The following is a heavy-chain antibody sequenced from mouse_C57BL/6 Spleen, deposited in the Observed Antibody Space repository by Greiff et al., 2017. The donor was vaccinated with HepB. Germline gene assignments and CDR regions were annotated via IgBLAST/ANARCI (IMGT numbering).Heavy chain of an antibody. Sequence: QVQLQQPGAELVMPGASVKLSCKASGYTFTSYWMHWVKQRPGQGLEWIGEIDPSDSYTNYNQKFKGKSTLTVDKSSSTAYMQLSSLTSEDSAVYYCARRENWDGGWLAYGGQGTLVTVSA. CDR2: IDPSDSYT. CDR1: GYTFTSYW. D-gene: IGHD4-1*01. CDR3: ARRENWDGGWLAY. J-gene: IGHJ3*01. V-gene: IGHV1-69*01.